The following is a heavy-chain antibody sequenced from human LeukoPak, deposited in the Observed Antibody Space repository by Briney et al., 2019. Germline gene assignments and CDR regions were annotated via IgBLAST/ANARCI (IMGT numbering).Heavy chain of an antibody. J-gene: IGHJ4*02. CDR2: IYTSGST. Sequence: SETLSLTCTVSGGSISSYYWSWIRQPAGKGLEWIGRIYTSGSTNYNPSLKSRVTMSVDTSKNQFSLKLSSVTAADTAVYYCARDTYNYGSSAYYFDYWGQGTLVTVSS. D-gene: IGHD5-18*01. CDR3: ARDTYNYGSSAYYFDY. V-gene: IGHV4-4*07. CDR1: GGSISSYY.